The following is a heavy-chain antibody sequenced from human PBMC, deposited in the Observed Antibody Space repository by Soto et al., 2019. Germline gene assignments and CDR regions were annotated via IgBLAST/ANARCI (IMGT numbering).Heavy chain of an antibody. D-gene: IGHD3-16*01. V-gene: IGHV3-74*01. CDR3: VRAAARGDS. CDR1: GFYFSGYW. Sequence: PVGSLRLSCAASGFYFSGYWMHWVRQVPGKGLEWVSRINTDGSNTLYADSVKGRFTISRDNTKSTLYLHVSSLRAEDTAVYYCVRAAARGDSWGQGTLVTVSS. J-gene: IGHJ1*01. CDR2: INTDGSNT.